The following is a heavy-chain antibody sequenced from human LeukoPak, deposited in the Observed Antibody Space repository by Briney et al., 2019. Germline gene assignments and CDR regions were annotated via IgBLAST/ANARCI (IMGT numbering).Heavy chain of an antibody. CDR1: SSSSYY. CDR2: IYPGDSDT. Sequence: SSSSYYWGWIRQPPGKGLEWMGIIYPGDSDTRYSPSFQGQVTISADKSISTAYLQWSSLKASDTAMYYCARQISYGGNDYWGQGTLVTVSS. J-gene: IGHJ4*02. D-gene: IGHD4-23*01. CDR3: ARQISYGGNDY. V-gene: IGHV5-51*01.